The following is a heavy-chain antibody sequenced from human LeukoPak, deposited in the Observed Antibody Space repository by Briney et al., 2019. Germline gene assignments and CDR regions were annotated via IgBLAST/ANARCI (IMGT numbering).Heavy chain of an antibody. CDR1: GVSISSYY. CDR2: IYYSGST. CDR3: ARGGGISHYYYYMDV. Sequence: SETLSLTCTVSGVSISSYYWSWIRQPPGKGLEWIGYIYYSGSTNYNPSLKSRVTISVDTSKNQFSLKLSSVTAADTAVYYCARGGGISHYYYYMDVWGKGTTVTISS. V-gene: IGHV4-59*01. D-gene: IGHD6-13*01. J-gene: IGHJ6*03.